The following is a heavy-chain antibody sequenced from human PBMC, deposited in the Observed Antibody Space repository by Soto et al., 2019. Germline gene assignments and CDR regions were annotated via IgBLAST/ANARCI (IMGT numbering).Heavy chain of an antibody. CDR3: ATAGSYRLDA. D-gene: IGHD3-16*02. CDR1: GFTFSSYW. J-gene: IGHJ1*01. Sequence: GGSLRLSCAASGFTFSSYWMHWVRQAPGKGLEWVSRINPNGNTINYADSVKGRFTISRDNARNSLYLQTNSLRGEDTAVYYCATAGSYRLDAWGQGSLVTVSS. V-gene: IGHV3-74*01. CDR2: INPNGNTI.